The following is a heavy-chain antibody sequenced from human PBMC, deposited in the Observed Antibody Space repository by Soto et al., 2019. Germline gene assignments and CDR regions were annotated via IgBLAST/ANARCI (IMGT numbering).Heavy chain of an antibody. V-gene: IGHV4-34*01. CDR3: ARGFMFTFGGFIGPGGGCAP. Sequence: SETLSLTCAVYGGSFSGYYWSWIRQPPGKGLEWIGEINHSGSTNYNPSLKSRVTISVDTSKNQFSLKLSSVTAADTAVYYCARGFMFTFGGFIGPGGGCAPWGQGPRVTVPS. CDR2: INHSGST. CDR1: GGSFSGYY. D-gene: IGHD3-16*02. J-gene: IGHJ5*02.